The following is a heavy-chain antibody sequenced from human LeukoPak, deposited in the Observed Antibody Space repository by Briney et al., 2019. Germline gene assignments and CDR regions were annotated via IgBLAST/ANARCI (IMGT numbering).Heavy chain of an antibody. CDR3: TRETAVMITFGGVIVPGKHDY. CDR2: IIPIFGTA. Sequence: SVKVSCKASGGTFSSYAISWVRQAPGQGLEWMGGIIPIFGTANYAQKFQGRVTITADESTSTAYMELSSLRSEDTAVYYCTRETAVMITFGGVIVPGKHDYWGQGTLVTVSS. D-gene: IGHD3-16*02. V-gene: IGHV1-69*13. CDR1: GGTFSSYA. J-gene: IGHJ4*02.